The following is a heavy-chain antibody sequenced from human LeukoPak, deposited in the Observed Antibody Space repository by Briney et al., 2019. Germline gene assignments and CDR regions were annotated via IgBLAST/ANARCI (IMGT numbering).Heavy chain of an antibody. CDR3: ARGFYGDYVYRDAFDI. CDR1: GFTFSSYS. J-gene: IGHJ3*02. Sequence: GGSLRLSCAASGFTFSSYSMNWVRQAPGKGLEWVSSISSSSSYIYYADSVKGRFTISRDNAKNSLYLQMNSLRAEDTAVYYCARGFYGDYVYRDAFDIRGQGTMVTVSS. V-gene: IGHV3-21*01. D-gene: IGHD4-17*01. CDR2: ISSSSSYI.